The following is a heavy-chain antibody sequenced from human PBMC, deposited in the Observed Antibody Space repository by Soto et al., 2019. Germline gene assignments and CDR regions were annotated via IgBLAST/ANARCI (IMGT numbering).Heavy chain of an antibody. CDR2: TYFRSKWYN. V-gene: IGHV6-1*01. J-gene: IGHJ5*02. CDR3: AKGDNLGPKTGYAFDP. D-gene: IGHD5-12*01. Sequence: SLTLSLTCAISGDSVSSNTASWNWIRQSPSRGLEWLGRTYFRSKWYNDYAVSVKSRIIINPDTSNNQFSLQLNSVTPEDTAVYFCAKGDNLGPKTGYAFDPWGQGIMVTVSS. CDR1: GDSVSSNTAS.